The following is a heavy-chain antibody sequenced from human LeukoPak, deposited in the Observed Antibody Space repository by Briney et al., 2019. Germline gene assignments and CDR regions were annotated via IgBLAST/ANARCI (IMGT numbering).Heavy chain of an antibody. CDR1: GFTFSSYA. J-gene: IGHJ4*02. V-gene: IGHV3-30*01. CDR2: ISYDGSNK. CDR3: ARGGYSSSSLDY. D-gene: IGHD6-6*01. Sequence: PGGSLRLSCAASGFTFSSYAMHWVRQAPGKGREWVAVISYDGSNKYYADSVKGRFTISRDNSKNTLYLQMNSLRAEDTAVYYCARGGYSSSSLDYWGQGTLVTVSS.